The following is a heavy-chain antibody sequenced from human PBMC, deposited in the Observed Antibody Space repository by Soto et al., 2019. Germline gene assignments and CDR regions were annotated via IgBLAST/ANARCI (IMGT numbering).Heavy chain of an antibody. CDR2: MHYSGAT. V-gene: IGHV4-39*01. J-gene: IGHJ5*02. CDR1: GGSSSSSTYS. Sequence: SETLSLTCTASGGSSSSSTYSWGWIRQPPGKGLEWIGSMHYSGATYYNPSLRSRVSISVDTSKSQFSLKLTFVTAADTAVYFCARQGSNSSRRLSWFDPWGQGTLVTVSS. D-gene: IGHD3-16*01. CDR3: ARQGSNSSRRLSWFDP.